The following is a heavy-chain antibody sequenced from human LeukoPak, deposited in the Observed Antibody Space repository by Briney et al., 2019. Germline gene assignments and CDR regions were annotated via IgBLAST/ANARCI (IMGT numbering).Heavy chain of an antibody. CDR3: AKDFWDSYGYNDY. CDR1: GFTFSDYY. Sequence: GGSLRLSCEASGFTFSDYYMNWIRQAPGKGLEWVSAISGSGGSTYYADSMKGRFTISRDNSKNTLYLQMNSLRAEDTAVYYCAKDFWDSYGYNDYWGQGTLVTVSS. D-gene: IGHD5-18*01. CDR2: ISGSGGST. J-gene: IGHJ4*02. V-gene: IGHV3-23*01.